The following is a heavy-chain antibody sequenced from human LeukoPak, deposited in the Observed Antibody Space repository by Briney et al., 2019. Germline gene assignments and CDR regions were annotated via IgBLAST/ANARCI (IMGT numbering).Heavy chain of an antibody. V-gene: IGHV1-69*01. CDR1: GGTFSSYA. Sequence: ASVKVSCKASGGTFSSYAISWVRQAPGQGLEWMGGIIPIFGTANYAQKFQGRVTITADESTSTAYMELSSLRSEDTAVYYCAGHYCVGACSSVRGPPRNWAKGPLVT. J-gene: IGHJ4*02. CDR2: IIPIFGTA. CDR3: AGHYCVGACSSVRGPPRN. D-gene: IGHD2-21*01.